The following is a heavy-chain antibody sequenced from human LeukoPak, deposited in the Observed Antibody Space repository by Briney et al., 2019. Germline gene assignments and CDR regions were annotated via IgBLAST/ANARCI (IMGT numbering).Heavy chain of an antibody. CDR3: SRGGENPPPAD. CDR2: IYYSGST. CDR1: GDSISSSSYY. J-gene: IGHJ4*02. Sequence: PSETLSLTCTVSGDSISSSSYYWGWIRQPPGKELEWIGSIYYSGSTYYNPSLNSRVTISVDTSKNQFSLKLSSVTAADTAVYYCSRGGENPPPADWGQGILVTVFS. V-gene: IGHV4-39*07. D-gene: IGHD2/OR15-2a*01.